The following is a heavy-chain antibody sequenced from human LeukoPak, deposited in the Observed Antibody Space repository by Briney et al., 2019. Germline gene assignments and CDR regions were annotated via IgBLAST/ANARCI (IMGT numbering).Heavy chain of an antibody. D-gene: IGHD3-3*01. CDR2: INHSGST. J-gene: IGHJ5*02. CDR1: GGSFSGYY. Sequence: SETLSLTCAVYGGSFSGYYWSWIRHPPGKGLEWIGEINHSGSTNYNPSLKSRVTISVDTPKNQFSLKLSSVTAADTAVYYCARGRDFWSGYYSLNWFDPWGQGTLVTVSS. CDR3: ARGRDFWSGYYSLNWFDP. V-gene: IGHV4-34*01.